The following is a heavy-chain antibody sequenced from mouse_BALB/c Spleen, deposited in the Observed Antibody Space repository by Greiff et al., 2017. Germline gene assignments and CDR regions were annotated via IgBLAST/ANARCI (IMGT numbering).Heavy chain of an antibody. V-gene: IGHV5-9-4*01. Sequence: EVKLVESGGGLVKPGGSLKLSCAASGFTFSSYAMSWVRQSPEKRLEWVAEISSGGSYTYYPDTVTGRFTIARDNAKNTLYLEMSSLRSEDTAMYYCAYGSRDYYAMDYWGQGTSGTVSS. CDR3: AYGSRDYYAMDY. CDR1: GFTFSSYA. J-gene: IGHJ4*01. CDR2: ISSGGSYT. D-gene: IGHD1-1*01.